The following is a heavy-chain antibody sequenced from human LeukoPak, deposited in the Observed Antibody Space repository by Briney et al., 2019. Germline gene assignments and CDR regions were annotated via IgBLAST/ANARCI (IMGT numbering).Heavy chain of an antibody. Sequence: SETLSLTCTVSGGSISSYYWSWIRLPPGKGLEWIGYLSKSGNTNYSPSLKSRVTIFGDTSKNQFFLKLSSVTAADTAVYYCARVASWPTGTDYWGQGTLVTVSS. V-gene: IGHV4-59*01. CDR1: GGSISSYY. J-gene: IGHJ4*02. CDR2: LSKSGNT. CDR3: ARVASWPTGTDY. D-gene: IGHD1-1*01.